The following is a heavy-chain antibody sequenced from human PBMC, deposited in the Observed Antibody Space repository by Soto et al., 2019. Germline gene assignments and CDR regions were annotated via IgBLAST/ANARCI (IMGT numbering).Heavy chain of an antibody. Sequence: TSETLSLTCTVSGGSISSGGYYWSWIRQHPGKGLEWIGYIYYSGSTYYNPSLKSRVTISVDTSKNQFSLKLSSVTAADTAVYYCARDHSSAPDYWGQGTLVTVSS. CDR3: ARDHSSAPDY. D-gene: IGHD6-19*01. J-gene: IGHJ4*02. CDR1: GGSISSGGYY. V-gene: IGHV4-31*03. CDR2: IYYSGST.